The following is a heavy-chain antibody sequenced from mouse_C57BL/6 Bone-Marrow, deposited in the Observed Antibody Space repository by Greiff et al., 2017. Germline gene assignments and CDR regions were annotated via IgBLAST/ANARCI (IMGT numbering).Heavy chain of an antibody. V-gene: IGHV5-15*01. Sequence: EVHLVESGGGLVQPGGSLKLSCAASGFTFSDYGMAWVRQAPRKGPEWVAFISNLAYSIYYADTVTGRFTISRENAKNTLYLEMSSLRSEDTAMYYCARPIYDGYYWYFDVWGTGTTVTVSS. CDR1: GFTFSDYG. CDR3: ARPIYDGYYWYFDV. J-gene: IGHJ1*03. D-gene: IGHD2-3*01. CDR2: ISNLAYSI.